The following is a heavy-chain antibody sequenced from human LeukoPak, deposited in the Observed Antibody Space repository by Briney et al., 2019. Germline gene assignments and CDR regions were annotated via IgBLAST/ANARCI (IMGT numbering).Heavy chain of an antibody. V-gene: IGHV4-39*01. D-gene: IGHD1-26*01. CDR2: IYYSGST. J-gene: IGHJ4*02. Sequence: PSETLSLTCAVSGGSISSSSYYWDWIRQPPGKGLEWIASIYYSGSTYYNPSLKSRVTISVDTSKNQFSLKLSSVTAADTAVYYCARGGVGFDYWGQGTLVTVSS. CDR1: GGSISSSSYY. CDR3: ARGGVGFDY.